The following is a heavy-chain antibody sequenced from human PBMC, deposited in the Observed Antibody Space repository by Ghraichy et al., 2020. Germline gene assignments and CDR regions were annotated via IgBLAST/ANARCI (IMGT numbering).Heavy chain of an antibody. CDR1: GFTFSSYV. CDR3: AKGIAAGTSAISYYYNGMDV. D-gene: IGHD6-13*01. Sequence: GGSLRLSCAASGFTFSSYVLSWVHQAPGKGLEWVSGISGSGGSTYYPDSVKGRFTISRDNSKNTLYLQMNSLRVEDTAIYYCAKGIAAGTSAISYYYNGMDVWGQGTTVTVSS. V-gene: IGHV3-23*01. CDR2: ISGSGGST. J-gene: IGHJ6*02.